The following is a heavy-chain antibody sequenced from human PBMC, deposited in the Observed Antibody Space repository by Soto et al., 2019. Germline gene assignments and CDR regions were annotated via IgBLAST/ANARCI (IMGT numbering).Heavy chain of an antibody. CDR2: ISAYNGNT. D-gene: IGHD2-15*01. CDR1: GYTFTSYG. V-gene: IGHV1-18*01. CDR3: ARDQGDCSGGSCYGTGDFDY. J-gene: IGHJ4*02. Sequence: ASVKVSCKASGYTFTSYGISWVRQAPGQGLEWMGWISAYNGNTNYAQKLQGRVTMTTDTSTSTAYMELRSLRSDDTAVYYCARDQGDCSGGSCYGTGDFDYWGQGTLVTVSS.